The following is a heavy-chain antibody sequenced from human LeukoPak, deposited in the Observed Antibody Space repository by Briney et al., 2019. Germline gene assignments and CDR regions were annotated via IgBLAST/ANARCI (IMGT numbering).Heavy chain of an antibody. CDR2: MNHDGSEK. CDR1: GFTFSSYW. Sequence: GGSLRLSCAASGFTFSSYWMNWVRQAPGKGLEWVANMNHDGSEKYYIDPVKGRFTISRDNAKNSLYLQMNSLRAEDTAVYYCARDQLYCGGPTCYRTGDDSWGQGTLVTVSS. V-gene: IGHV3-7*01. D-gene: IGHD2-2*02. J-gene: IGHJ4*02. CDR3: ARDQLYCGGPTCYRTGDDS.